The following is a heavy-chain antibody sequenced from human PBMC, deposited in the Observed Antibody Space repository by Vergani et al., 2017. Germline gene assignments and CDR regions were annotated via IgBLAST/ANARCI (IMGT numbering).Heavy chain of an antibody. Sequence: QLQLQESGPGLVKPSETLSLTCTVSGGSISSSSYYWGWIRQPPGKGLEWIGSIYYSGSTYYNPSLKSRVTISVDTSKNQFSLKLSSVTAADTAVYYCASYVTALDYLDYWGQGTLVTVSS. CDR1: GGSISSSSYY. CDR3: ASYVTALDYLDY. D-gene: IGHD2-21*02. CDR2: IYYSGST. J-gene: IGHJ4*02. V-gene: IGHV4-39*01.